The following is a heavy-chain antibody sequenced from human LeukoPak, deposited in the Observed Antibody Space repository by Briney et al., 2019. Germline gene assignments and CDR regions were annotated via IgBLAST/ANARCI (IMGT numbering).Heavy chain of an antibody. V-gene: IGHV3-21*01. CDR1: GFKFSRYT. CDR2: ISSSSSYI. J-gene: IGHJ5*02. CDR3: ARDVIAVAGLFDP. D-gene: IGHD6-19*01. Sequence: GGSLRLSCAASGFKFSRYTMNWVRQAPGKGLEWVSSISSSSSYIYYADSVKGRFTISRDNAKNSLYLQMNSLRAEDTAVYYCARDVIAVAGLFDPWGQGTLVTVSS.